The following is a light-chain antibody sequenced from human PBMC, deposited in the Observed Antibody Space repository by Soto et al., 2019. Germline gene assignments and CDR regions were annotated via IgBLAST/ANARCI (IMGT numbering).Light chain of an antibody. CDR2: GTS. V-gene: IGKV3-15*01. CDR1: QNISRS. CDR3: QQYASSPIT. J-gene: IGKJ5*01. Sequence: EIVMTPSPVTLSVSPGERATLSCRASQNISRSLAWYQQKPGQGPSLLIYGTSTRAGGVPARFSGGGSGTHFTLTIRRMEPEDFAVYYCQQYASSPITFGQGTRLETK.